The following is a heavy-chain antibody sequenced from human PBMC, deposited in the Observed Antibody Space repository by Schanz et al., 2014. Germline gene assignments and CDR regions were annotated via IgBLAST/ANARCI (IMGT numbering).Heavy chain of an antibody. V-gene: IGHV1-69*09. CDR2: IIPILGIA. Sequence: QVQLVQSGAEVKKPGASVKVSCRASGYPFTSDDITWVRQAPGQGLEWMGRIIPILGIANYAQKFQGRVTITADRSTNTAYMELSSLTSEDTAVHYCARGRGFYDYWGQGTLVTVSS. J-gene: IGHJ4*02. CDR1: GYPFTSDD. D-gene: IGHD3-10*01. CDR3: ARGRGFYDY.